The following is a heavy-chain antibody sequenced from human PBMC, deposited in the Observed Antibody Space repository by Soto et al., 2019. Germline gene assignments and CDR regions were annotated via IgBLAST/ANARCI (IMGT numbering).Heavy chain of an antibody. V-gene: IGHV1-18*01. CDR1: GYTFTNYG. Sequence: QVQVVQSGDEVKKPGASVKVCCKASGYTFTNYGFSWVRQAPGQGLEWMGWISGYNGNTKYAEKFQGRVTMTTDTSTSTAHMELRSLRSDDTAVYYCAREGQAPYYYYGMDVWGQGTAVTVSS. CDR2: ISGYNGNT. CDR3: AREGQAPYYYYGMDV. J-gene: IGHJ6*02.